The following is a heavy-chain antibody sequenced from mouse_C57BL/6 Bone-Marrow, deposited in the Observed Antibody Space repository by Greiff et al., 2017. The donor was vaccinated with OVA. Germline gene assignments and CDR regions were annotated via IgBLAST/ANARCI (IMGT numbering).Heavy chain of an antibody. Sequence: QVHVKQTGAELARPGASVKLSCKASGYTFTSYGISWVKQRTGQGLEWIGEIYPRSGNTYYNEKFKGKATLTADKSSSTAYMELRSLTSEDSAVYFCARWGLPPMDYWGQGTSVTVSS. D-gene: IGHD2-13*01. CDR3: ARWGLPPMDY. CDR2: IYPRSGNT. CDR1: GYTFTSYG. J-gene: IGHJ4*01. V-gene: IGHV1-81*01.